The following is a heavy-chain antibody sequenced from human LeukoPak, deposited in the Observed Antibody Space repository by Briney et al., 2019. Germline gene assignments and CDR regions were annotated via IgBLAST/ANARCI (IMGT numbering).Heavy chain of an antibody. CDR3: ATQTPYYDILTGGTLDY. D-gene: IGHD3-9*01. J-gene: IGHJ4*02. Sequence: ASVKVSCKASGYTFTGYYMHWVRQAPGQGLEWMGWINPNSGGTNYAQKFQGRVTMTRDTSISTAYMELSRLRSDDTAVYYCATQTPYYDILTGGTLDYWGQGTLVTVSS. CDR2: INPNSGGT. V-gene: IGHV1-2*02. CDR1: GYTFTGYY.